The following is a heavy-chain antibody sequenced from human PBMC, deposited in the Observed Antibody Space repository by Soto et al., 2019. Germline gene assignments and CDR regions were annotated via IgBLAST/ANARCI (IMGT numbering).Heavy chain of an antibody. CDR2: ISGGGDGT. CDR1: GFTFYNYA. J-gene: IGHJ3*01. V-gene: IGHV3-23*01. D-gene: IGHD2-8*01. CDR3: AKKGLGSLATYCTTGDCHYAFDV. Sequence: VQLLESGGGLVRPGGSLRLSCAASGFTFYNYAMNWVRQAPGKGLEWVSTISGGGDGTYYADSVKGRFTISRDNSRNTVYLQMNSLRAEDTAVYYYAKKGLGSLATYCTTGDCHYAFDVWGQGTLVTVSS.